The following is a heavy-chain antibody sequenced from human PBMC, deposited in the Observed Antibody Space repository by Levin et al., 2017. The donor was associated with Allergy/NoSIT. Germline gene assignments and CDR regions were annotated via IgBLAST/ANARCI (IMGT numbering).Heavy chain of an antibody. CDR3: ARVPYSYGMDV. CDR2: IKQEGIDK. Sequence: GGSLRLSCAASGFTFSSYWMTWVRQAPGKGLEWVANIKQEGIDKCYVDSVKGRFTISRDNAKNSLYLQMSSLRAEDTAVYFCARVPYSYGMDVWGQGTTVTVSS. CDR1: GFTFSSYW. V-gene: IGHV3-7*01. J-gene: IGHJ6*02.